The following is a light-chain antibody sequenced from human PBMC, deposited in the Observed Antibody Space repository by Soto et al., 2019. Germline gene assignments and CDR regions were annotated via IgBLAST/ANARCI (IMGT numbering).Light chain of an antibody. CDR1: ESVAGNY. V-gene: IGKV3-20*01. CDR3: PPYAFSLT. Sequence: EIVLTQSPGTLSLSPGERVTLSCRASESVAGNYFAWYQQHAGQAPRLLIYAASDRATGLPDRFSGGGSGTYSTLPISRRQPEDFAVSYCPPYAFSLTVGGGTKVEMK. J-gene: IGKJ4*01. CDR2: AAS.